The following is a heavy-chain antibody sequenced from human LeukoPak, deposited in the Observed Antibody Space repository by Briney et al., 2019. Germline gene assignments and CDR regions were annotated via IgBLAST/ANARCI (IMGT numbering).Heavy chain of an antibody. D-gene: IGHD3-22*01. Sequence: ASVKVSCKASGYTFTGYYMHWVRQAPGQGLEWMGWINPNSGGTNYAQKFQGWVTMTRDTSISTAYMELSRLRSDDTAVYYCARGGSSGYYYVGTYYYYGMDVWGQGTTVTVSS. CDR1: GYTFTGYY. CDR3: ARGGSSGYYYVGTYYYYGMDV. V-gene: IGHV1-2*04. CDR2: INPNSGGT. J-gene: IGHJ6*02.